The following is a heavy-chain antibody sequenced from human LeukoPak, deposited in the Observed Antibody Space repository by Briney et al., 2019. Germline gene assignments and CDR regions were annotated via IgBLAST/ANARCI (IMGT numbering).Heavy chain of an antibody. J-gene: IGHJ4*02. CDR3: ANRDRGVGNTFDY. D-gene: IGHD1-26*01. V-gene: IGHV3-23*01. Sequence: GRSLRLSCAPSGFTFSNYAMSWVRQAQGKGLEWVSAISGSGGSTDYADSVKGRFTLSRDNSKNTLSLQMNSMRAEDTAVYYCANRDRGVGNTFDYWGQGTLVSVSS. CDR2: ISGSGGST. CDR1: GFTFSNYA.